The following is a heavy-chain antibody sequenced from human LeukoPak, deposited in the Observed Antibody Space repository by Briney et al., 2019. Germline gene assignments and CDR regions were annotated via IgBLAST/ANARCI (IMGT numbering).Heavy chain of an antibody. D-gene: IGHD3-3*01. CDR2: IFRDGST. Sequence: GGSLRLSCAASGFTVSSNYMSWVRQAPGKGLEWVSVIFRDGSTYYEDSVKGRFSISRDNSKNMVYLQMSNLRAEGTAVYYCARDFYDFWSGYWVWGQGTLVTVSS. CDR1: GFTVSSNY. J-gene: IGHJ4*02. V-gene: IGHV3-53*01. CDR3: ARDFYDFWSGYWV.